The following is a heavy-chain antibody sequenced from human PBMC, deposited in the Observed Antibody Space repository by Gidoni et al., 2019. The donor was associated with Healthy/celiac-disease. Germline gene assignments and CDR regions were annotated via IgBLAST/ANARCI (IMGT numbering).Heavy chain of an antibody. V-gene: IGHV5-51*01. D-gene: IGHD2-15*01. CDR1: GYSFTSHW. CDR3: ARLGAGWVVAATRGGWFDP. Sequence: EVQLVQSGAEVNKPGASLQISCKGSGYSFTSHWIGWLRQMPGKGLEWMGIIYPGDSDTRYSPSFQGQVTISADKSISTAYLQWSSLKASDTAMYYCARLGAGWVVAATRGGWFDPWGQGTLVTVSS. J-gene: IGHJ5*02. CDR2: IYPGDSDT.